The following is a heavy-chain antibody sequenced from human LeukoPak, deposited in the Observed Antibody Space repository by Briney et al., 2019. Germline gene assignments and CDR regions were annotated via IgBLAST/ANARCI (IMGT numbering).Heavy chain of an antibody. V-gene: IGHV5-51*01. D-gene: IGHD5-12*01. CDR1: GYGFTSYW. CDR2: TYPGDSNS. J-gene: IGHJ4*02. Sequence: PGESLKISCRGSGYGFTSYWIVWVRQMPGKGLEWMGVTYPGDSNSRYSPSFQGQVTISADNSISTAYLQWSSLKASDTAMYYCARRAHSGAMITLDYWGQGTLVTVSS. CDR3: ARRAHSGAMITLDY.